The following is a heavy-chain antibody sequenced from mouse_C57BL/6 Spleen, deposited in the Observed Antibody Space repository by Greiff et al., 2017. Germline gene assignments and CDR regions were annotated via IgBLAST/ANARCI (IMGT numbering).Heavy chain of an antibody. V-gene: IGHV2-5*01. CDR1: GFSLTSYG. Sequence: VQLVESGPGLVQPSQSLSITCTVSGFSLTSYGVHWVRQSPGKGLEWLGVIWSGGGTDYNAAFMSSLSSTTDNSKSQVFFKMNSLQADDTAIYYWAKMEITTVVEDFDVWGTGTTVTVSS. CDR3: AKMEITTVVEDFDV. CDR2: IWSGGGT. D-gene: IGHD1-1*01. J-gene: IGHJ1*03.